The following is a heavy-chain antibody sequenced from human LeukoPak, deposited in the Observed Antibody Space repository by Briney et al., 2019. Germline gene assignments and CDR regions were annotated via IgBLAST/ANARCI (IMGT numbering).Heavy chain of an antibody. CDR1: GFTFSSYA. CDR2: ISYDGSNK. Sequence: PGASLRLSCAASGFTFSSYAMSWVRQAPGKGLEWVAVISYDGSNKYYADSVKGRFTISRDNSKNTLYLQMNSLRAEDTAVYYCAREGAEQAFDIWGQGTVVTVSS. D-gene: IGHD1-26*01. V-gene: IGHV3-30-3*01. J-gene: IGHJ3*02. CDR3: AREGAEQAFDI.